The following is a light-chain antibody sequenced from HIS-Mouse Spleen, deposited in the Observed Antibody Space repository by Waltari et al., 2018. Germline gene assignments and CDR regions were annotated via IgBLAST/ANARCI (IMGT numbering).Light chain of an antibody. CDR1: SSDVGGYNY. CDR2: DVS. J-gene: IGLJ2*01. CDR3: SSYTSSSFNVV. V-gene: IGLV2-14*03. Sequence: QSALTQPASVSGSPGQSITISCTGTSSDVGGYNYVSWYQQHPGKAPKLMIYDVSNRPSGVSNRLSGSKAGNTASLTISGRQAEDEADYYCSSYTSSSFNVVFGGGTKLTVL.